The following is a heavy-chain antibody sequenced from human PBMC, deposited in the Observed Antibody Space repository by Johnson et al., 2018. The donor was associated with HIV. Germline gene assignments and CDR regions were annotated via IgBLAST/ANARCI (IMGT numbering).Heavy chain of an antibody. CDR1: GFTFNDYA. D-gene: IGHD2-8*02. J-gene: IGHJ3*02. CDR3: ARGKGWTGGVCSALGAFDI. V-gene: IGHV3-74*02. CDR2: INSDGSST. Sequence: VQLVESGGGVVQPGGSLRLSCAASGFTFNDYAMSWVRQAPGKGLEWVSRINSDGSSTSYADSVKGRFTISRDNAKNSLYLQMNSLRAEDTAVDYCARGKGWTGGVCSALGAFDIWGQGTMVTVSS.